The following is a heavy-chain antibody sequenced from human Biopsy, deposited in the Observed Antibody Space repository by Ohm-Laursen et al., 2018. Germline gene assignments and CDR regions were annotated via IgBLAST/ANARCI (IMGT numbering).Heavy chain of an antibody. V-gene: IGHV4-31*01. Sequence: TLSLTCSVSGGSINSGGHFWGWVRQSPGKGLEWIGYIYDNGDTYYNPSLMSLVSISADTSKNQVSLRLNSVTAADTAVYYCARGEYSSSIFDHWGQGTLVTVSS. CDR3: ARGEYSSSIFDH. CDR1: GGSINSGGHF. J-gene: IGHJ4*02. CDR2: IYDNGDT. D-gene: IGHD6-6*01.